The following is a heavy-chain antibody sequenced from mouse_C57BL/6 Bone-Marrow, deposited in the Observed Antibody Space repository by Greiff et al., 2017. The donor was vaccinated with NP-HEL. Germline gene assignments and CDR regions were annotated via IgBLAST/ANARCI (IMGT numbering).Heavy chain of an antibody. CDR3: TAGVSYYFDY. CDR1: GFNIKDDY. V-gene: IGHV14-4*01. J-gene: IGHJ2*01. CDR2: IDPENGDT. D-gene: IGHD6-2*01. Sequence: EVQLQQSGAELVRPGASVKLSCTASGFNIKDDYMHWVKQRPEPGLEWIGWIDPENGDTEYASKFQGKATITADTSSNTAYLQLSSLTSEDTAVYYCTAGVSYYFDYWGQCTTLTVSS.